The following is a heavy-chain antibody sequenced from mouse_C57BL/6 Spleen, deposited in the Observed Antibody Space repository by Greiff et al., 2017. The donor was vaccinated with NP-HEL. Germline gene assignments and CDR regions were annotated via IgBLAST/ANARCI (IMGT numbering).Heavy chain of an antibody. CDR3: ARDLYYYGSRYYAMDY. Sequence: QVQLQQPGAELVMPGASVKLSCKASGYTFTSYWMHWVKQRPGQGLEWIGEIDPSDSYTNYNQKFKGKSTLTVDKSSSTAYMQLSSLTSEDSAVYYCARDLYYYGSRYYAMDYWGQGTSVTVSS. D-gene: IGHD1-1*01. CDR1: GYTFTSYW. V-gene: IGHV1-69*01. J-gene: IGHJ4*01. CDR2: IDPSDSYT.